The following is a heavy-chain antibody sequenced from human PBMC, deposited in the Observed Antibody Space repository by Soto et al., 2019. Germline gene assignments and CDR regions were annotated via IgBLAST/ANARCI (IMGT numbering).Heavy chain of an antibody. CDR1: GVSVISGGHY. V-gene: IGHV4-31*03. Sequence: PSETLSLTCSVSGVSVISGGHYWNWIRQFPGKGLEWIGYIYHSGGGYYNPSLKSRASMSVDTSKNEFSLRLASVTAADTAVYFCARDTEATVERHYFDYWGQGDLVTVSS. CDR3: ARDTEATVERHYFDY. D-gene: IGHD4-17*01. CDR2: IYHSGGG. J-gene: IGHJ4*02.